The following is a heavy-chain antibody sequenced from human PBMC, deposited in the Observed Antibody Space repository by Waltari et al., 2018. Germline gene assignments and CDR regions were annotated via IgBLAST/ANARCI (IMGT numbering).Heavy chain of an antibody. V-gene: IGHV3-48*03. CDR1: GFPFSSYE. CDR2: ISSSGSTI. D-gene: IGHD1-1*01. Sequence: EVQLVESGGGLVQPGGSLRLSCAASGFPFSSYEMNWVRQAPGKGLEWVSYISSSGSTIYYADAGKGRFTISRDNAKNSLYLQMNSLRAEDTAVYYCARDETGTYDYWGQGTLVTVSS. J-gene: IGHJ4*02. CDR3: ARDETGTYDY.